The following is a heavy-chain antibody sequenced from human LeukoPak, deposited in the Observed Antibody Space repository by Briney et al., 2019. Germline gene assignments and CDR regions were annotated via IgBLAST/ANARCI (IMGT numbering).Heavy chain of an antibody. V-gene: IGHV3-7*01. Sequence: PGGSLRLSCAVSGFTFSTYWMSWVRQAPGKGLEWVASIKQDGSNKFYLDSVKGRFTISRDNAKNSLYLQMNSLRAEDTAVYYCARAYYYDTSATPDYWGQGTLVTVSS. CDR3: ARAYYYDTSATPDY. CDR2: IKQDGSNK. D-gene: IGHD3-22*01. J-gene: IGHJ4*02. CDR1: GFTFSTYW.